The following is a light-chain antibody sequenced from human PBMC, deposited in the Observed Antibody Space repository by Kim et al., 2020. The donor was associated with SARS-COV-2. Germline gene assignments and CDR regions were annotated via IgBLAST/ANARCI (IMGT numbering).Light chain of an antibody. CDR3: QQRRAKVGIM. V-gene: IGKV3-11*01. Sequence: PGKLSNLSTTTSQNTRNFIPWYKNRPGQPPRARFSGASTRATGVPARFSGSGAGTDFILTQSRLEPEDFAVYHCQQRRAKVGIMFGQGKRLEI. CDR1: QNTRNF. J-gene: IGKJ5*01. CDR2: GAS.